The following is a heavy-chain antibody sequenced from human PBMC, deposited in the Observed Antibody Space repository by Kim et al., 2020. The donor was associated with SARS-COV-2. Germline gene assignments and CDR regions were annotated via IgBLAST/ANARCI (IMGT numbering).Heavy chain of an antibody. CDR3: LRTPNYDILTGPRMGAFDI. J-gene: IGHJ3*02. D-gene: IGHD3-9*01. CDR2: ISGSGGST. Sequence: GGSLRLSCAASGFTFSSYAMSWVRQAPGKGLEWVSAISGSGGSTYYADSVKGRFTISRDNSKNTLYLQMNSLRAEDTAVYYCLRTPNYDILTGPRMGAFDIWGQGTMVTVSS. V-gene: IGHV3-23*01. CDR1: GFTFSSYA.